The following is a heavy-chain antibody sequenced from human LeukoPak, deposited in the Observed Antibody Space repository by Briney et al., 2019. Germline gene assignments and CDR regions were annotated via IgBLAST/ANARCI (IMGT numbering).Heavy chain of an antibody. CDR2: IYYSGST. CDR1: GGSISSYY. CDR3: ARYGSGSYYIPHFDY. V-gene: IGHV4-59*01. Sequence: PSETLSLTCTVPGGSISSYYWSWIRQPPRKRLEWIGYIYYSGSTNYNPSLKSRVTISVDTSKNQFSLKLSSVTAADTAVYYCARYGSGSYYIPHFDYWGQGTLVTVSS. J-gene: IGHJ4*02. D-gene: IGHD3-10*01.